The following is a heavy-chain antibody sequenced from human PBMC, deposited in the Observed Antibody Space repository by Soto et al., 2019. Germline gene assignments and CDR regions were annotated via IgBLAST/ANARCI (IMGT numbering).Heavy chain of an antibody. CDR3: ARGGLYRFYMDV. J-gene: IGHJ6*03. CDR2: INGDESRR. V-gene: IGHV3-74*01. CDR1: GFTFSTYW. Sequence: EVQLVESGGGLVQPGGSLRLSCAASGFTFSTYWMHWVRKAPGKGLVWVSRINGDESRRNYADSVEGRFTISRDNAKNTVYLQMNSLRDEDTAVYYCARGGLYRFYMDVWGKGTPVTVSS.